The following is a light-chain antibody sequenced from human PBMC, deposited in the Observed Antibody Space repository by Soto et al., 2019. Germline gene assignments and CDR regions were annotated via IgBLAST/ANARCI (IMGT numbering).Light chain of an antibody. CDR3: QQAASFPIT. CDR1: QGVSTW. Sequence: DIQMTQCPSSVSASVGYRVTITWRASQGVSTWLAWYQQKPGKAPNLLIYTASSLQSGVPSRFSGSGSGTDFTLTINGLQPEDFATYYCQQAASFPITFGQGTRLEIK. CDR2: TAS. V-gene: IGKV1-12*01. J-gene: IGKJ5*01.